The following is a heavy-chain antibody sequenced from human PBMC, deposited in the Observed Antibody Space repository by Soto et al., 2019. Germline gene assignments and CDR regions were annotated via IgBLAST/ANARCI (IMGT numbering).Heavy chain of an antibody. CDR2: INPSGGST. D-gene: IGHD6-13*01. CDR1: GYTFTSYY. CDR3: ARDLSSSRDFDY. J-gene: IGHJ4*02. V-gene: IGHV1-46*01. Sequence: ASVTVSCKASGYTFTSYYMRWVRQAPGQGLEWMGIINPSGGSTSYAQKFQGRVTMTRDTSTSTVYMELSSLRSEDTAVYYCARDLSSSRDFDYWGQGTLVTVSS.